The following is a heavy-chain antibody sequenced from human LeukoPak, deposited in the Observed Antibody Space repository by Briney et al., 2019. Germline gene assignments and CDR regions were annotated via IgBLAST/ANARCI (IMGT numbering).Heavy chain of an antibody. V-gene: IGHV5-51*01. Sequence: AESLQISCKASGYLFTNYWIAWVRQHPGKGLEWMGIMHPGESEINYSPSFEGQVTISADTSISTAYLEWYSLKASDSAIYYCAKTIASLGSGARYFDPWGQGTMITVSS. CDR2: MHPGESEI. D-gene: IGHD5/OR15-5a*01. J-gene: IGHJ5*02. CDR3: AKTIASLGSGARYFDP. CDR1: GYLFTNYW.